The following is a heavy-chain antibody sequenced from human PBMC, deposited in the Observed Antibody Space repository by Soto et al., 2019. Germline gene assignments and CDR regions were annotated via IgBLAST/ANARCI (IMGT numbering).Heavy chain of an antibody. CDR2: IYYSGST. J-gene: IGHJ5*02. CDR1: GGSVSSGSYY. Sequence: SETLSLTCTVSGGSVSSGSYYWSWIRQPPGKGLEWIGYIYYSGSTNYNPSLKSRVTISVDTSKNQFSLKLSSVTAADTAVYYCARVFQVQLEPQPNLFDPWGQGTLVTVSS. D-gene: IGHD1-1*01. CDR3: ARVFQVQLEPQPNLFDP. V-gene: IGHV4-61*01.